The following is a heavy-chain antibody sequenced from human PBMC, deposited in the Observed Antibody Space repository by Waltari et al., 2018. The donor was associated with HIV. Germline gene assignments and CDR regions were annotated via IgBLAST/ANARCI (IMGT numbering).Heavy chain of an antibody. CDR1: GFSFSSDR. D-gene: IGHD6-6*01. CDR2: ISTSSSAI. CDR3: ARDRTRYYFDS. V-gene: IGHV3-48*01. Sequence: EVQLVESGGGLVQPGGSLRLSCTASGFSFSSDRVTWVRQAPGKGLEWVSYISTSSSAIFYADSVKGRFTISRDTAKNSLYLQMNSLRAEDTAVYYCARDRTRYYFDSWGQGTLVTVSS. J-gene: IGHJ4*02.